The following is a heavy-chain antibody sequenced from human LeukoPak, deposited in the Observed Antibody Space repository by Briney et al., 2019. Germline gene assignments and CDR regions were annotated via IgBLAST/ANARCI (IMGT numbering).Heavy chain of an antibody. CDR3: ARVRYSSGWYLLAFDY. J-gene: IGHJ4*02. V-gene: IGHV4-59*01. D-gene: IGHD6-19*01. Sequence: SETLSLTCTVSGGSISSYYWSWIRQPPGKGLEWIGYIYYSGSTNYNPSLKSRVPISVDTSKTQFSLKLRSVTAADTDVYYCARVRYSSGWYLLAFDYWGQGTLVTVSS. CDR2: IYYSGST. CDR1: GGSISSYY.